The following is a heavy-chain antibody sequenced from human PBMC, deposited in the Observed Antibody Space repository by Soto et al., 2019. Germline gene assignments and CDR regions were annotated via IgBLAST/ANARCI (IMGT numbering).Heavy chain of an antibody. D-gene: IGHD3-3*01. CDR1: GGSFSGYY. CDR2: INHSGST. CDR3: ARASHDFWSGYYTYYYYGMDV. J-gene: IGHJ6*02. V-gene: IGHV4-34*01. Sequence: PSETLCVTWAVYGGSFSGYYWGWISQTPGKGLDWIGEINHSGSTNYNPSLKSRVTISVDTSKNQFSLKLSSVTAADTAVYYCARASHDFWSGYYTYYYYGMDVWGQGTTVTVSS.